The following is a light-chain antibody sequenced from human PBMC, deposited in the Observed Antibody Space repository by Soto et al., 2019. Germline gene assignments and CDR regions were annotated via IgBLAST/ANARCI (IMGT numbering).Light chain of an antibody. Sequence: DIQMTQSPSSLSASVEDRVTITCRASQSISTYLNWYQQNAGKAPKLLIYAASTLQSGVPSRFSGSGSGTDFTLTMTRLQPEGFAAYCWQQSYSTPRTFGQRTKVEIK. V-gene: IGKV1-39*01. J-gene: IGKJ1*01. CDR1: QSISTY. CDR3: QQSYSTPRT. CDR2: AAS.